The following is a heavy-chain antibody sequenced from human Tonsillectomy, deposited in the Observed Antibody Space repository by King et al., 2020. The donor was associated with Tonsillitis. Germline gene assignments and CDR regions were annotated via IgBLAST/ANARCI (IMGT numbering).Heavy chain of an antibody. CDR3: ASQNTYDFWSGYYISGYFDL. J-gene: IGHJ2*01. V-gene: IGHV3-7*01. CDR1: GFTFSSYW. D-gene: IGHD3-3*01. CDR2: IKQDGSEK. Sequence: QLVQSGGGLVQPGGSLRLSCAASGFTFSSYWMSWVRQAPGKGLEWVANIKQDGSEKYYVDSVKGRSTISRDNAKNSLYLQMNSLRAEDTAVYYCASQNTYDFWSGYYISGYFDLWGRGTLVTVSS.